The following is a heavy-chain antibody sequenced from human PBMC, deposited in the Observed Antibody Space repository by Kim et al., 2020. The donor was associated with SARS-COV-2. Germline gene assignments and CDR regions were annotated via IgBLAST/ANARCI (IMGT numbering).Heavy chain of an antibody. J-gene: IGHJ3*02. V-gene: IGHV3-23*01. CDR3: AKDLLSSSWYPLDAFDI. D-gene: IGHD6-13*01. CDR1: GFTFSSYA. CDR2: ISGSGGST. Sequence: GGSLRLSCAASGFTFSSYAMSWVRQAPGKGLEWVSAISGSGGSTYYADSVKGRFTISRDNSKNTLYLQMNSLRAEDTAVYYCAKDLLSSSWYPLDAFDIWGQGTMVTVSS.